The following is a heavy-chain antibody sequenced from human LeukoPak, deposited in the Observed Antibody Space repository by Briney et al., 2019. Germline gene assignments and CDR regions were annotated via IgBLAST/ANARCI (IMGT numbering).Heavy chain of an antibody. CDR2: IYPGDSDT. CDR3: ARLGFDSQYYYYYMDV. J-gene: IGHJ6*03. V-gene: IGHV5-51*01. CDR1: GYSFTSYW. Sequence: GESLKISCKGSGYSFTSYWIGWVRQMPGKGLEWMGIIYPGDSDTRYSPSFQGQVTISADKSISTAYLQWSSLKASDTAMYYCARLGFDSQYYYYYMDVWGKGTTVTVSS.